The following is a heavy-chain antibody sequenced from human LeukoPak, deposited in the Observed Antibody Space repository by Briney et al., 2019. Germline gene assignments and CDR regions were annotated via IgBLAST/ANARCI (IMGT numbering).Heavy chain of an antibody. CDR1: GYTFTGYY. J-gene: IGHJ4*02. V-gene: IGHV1-2*02. D-gene: IGHD6-19*01. CDR2: INPNSGGT. CDR3: ASPSQLYSSGWYLDY. Sequence: ASVKVSCKASGYTFTGYYMHWVRQAPGQGLEWMGWINPNSGGTNYAQKFQGRVTMTRDTSISTAYMELSRLRSDDTAVYYCASPSQLYSSGWYLDYWGQGIPVTVSS.